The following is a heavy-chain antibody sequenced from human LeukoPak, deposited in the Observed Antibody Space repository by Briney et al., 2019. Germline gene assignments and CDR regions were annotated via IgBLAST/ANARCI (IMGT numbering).Heavy chain of an antibody. D-gene: IGHD2-2*01. CDR1: RFTFSSYG. CDR3: ARDSVVVDY. Sequence: PGGSLRLSCAASRFTFSSYGMHWVRQAPGKGLEWVAVIWYDGSNKYYADSVRGRFTIPRDNSKNTLYLQMNSLRAEDTAVYYWARDSVVVDYWGQGPLVTVSA. CDR2: IWYDGSNK. J-gene: IGHJ4*02. V-gene: IGHV3-33*01.